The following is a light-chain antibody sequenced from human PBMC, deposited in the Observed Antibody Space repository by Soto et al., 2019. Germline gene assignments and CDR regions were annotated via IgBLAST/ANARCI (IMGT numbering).Light chain of an antibody. J-gene: IGLJ3*02. CDR2: DVS. Sequence: QSALTQPRSVSGSPGQSVTISCTGTSSDVGGYNYVSWYQQYPGKAPKLIIYDVSQRPSGVPDRFSGSKSGNTASLTISGLQAEDEADYFCYSYRGSYTWVFGGGT. V-gene: IGLV2-11*01. CDR3: YSYRGSYTWV. CDR1: SSDVGGYNY.